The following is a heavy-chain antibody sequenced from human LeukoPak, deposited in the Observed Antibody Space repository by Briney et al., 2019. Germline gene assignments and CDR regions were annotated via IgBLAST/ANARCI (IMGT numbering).Heavy chain of an antibody. CDR3: ARKRVGSQLRDY. CDR1: GFTFSSVW. J-gene: IGHJ4*02. D-gene: IGHD2-2*01. V-gene: IGHV3-7*03. CDR2: IKQDGSEK. Sequence: GRSLRLSCAASGFTFSSVWMSWGREAPGKGVEWVANIKQDGSEKYYMDSAKGRFTISRDNAKNSLYLQMNSLRAEDTAVYYCARKRVGSQLRDYWGQGTLVTVSS.